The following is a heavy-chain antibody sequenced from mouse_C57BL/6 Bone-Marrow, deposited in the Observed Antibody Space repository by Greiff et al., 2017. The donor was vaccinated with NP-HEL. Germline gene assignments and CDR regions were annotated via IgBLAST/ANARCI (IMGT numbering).Heavy chain of an antibody. CDR1: GYTFTGYW. CDR3: ARFNNYYGSSYDYAMDY. V-gene: IGHV1-9*01. D-gene: IGHD1-1*01. J-gene: IGHJ4*01. CDR2: ILPGSGST. Sequence: QVQLQQSGAELMKPGASVKLSCKATGYTFTGYWIEWVKQRPGHGLEWIGEILPGSGSTNYNEKFKGKATFTADTSSNTAYMQLSSLTTEDSAIYYRARFNNYYGSSYDYAMDYWGQGTSVTVSS.